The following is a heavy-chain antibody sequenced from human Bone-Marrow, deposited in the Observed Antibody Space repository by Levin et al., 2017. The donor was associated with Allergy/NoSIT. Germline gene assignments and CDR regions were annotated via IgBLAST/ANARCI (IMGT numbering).Heavy chain of an antibody. CDR1: GASLSSYY. CDR2: ISYSGST. V-gene: IGHV4-59*01. J-gene: IGHJ4*02. CDR3: ARSLRRENFDY. Sequence: SETLSLTRTVSGASLSSYYWSWIRQPPGKRLEWIAYISYSGSTNYNPSLKSRVTLSVDTSKNHFSLNLTSVTAADTAVYYCARSLRRENFDYWGQGILVTVSS. D-gene: IGHD5-24*01.